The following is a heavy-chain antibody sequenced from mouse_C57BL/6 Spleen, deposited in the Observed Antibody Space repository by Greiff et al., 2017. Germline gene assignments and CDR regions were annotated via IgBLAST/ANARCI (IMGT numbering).Heavy chain of an antibody. V-gene: IGHV7-1*01. CDR2: SRNKANDYTT. CDR3: ARAYDGEPYWYFDV. CDR1: GFTFSDFY. Sequence: EVQRVESGGGLVQSGRSLRLSCATSGFTFSDFYMEWVRQAPGKGLEWIAASRNKANDYTTEYSASVKGRFIVSRDTSQSILYLQMNALRAEDTAIYYCARAYDGEPYWYFDVWGTGTTVTVSS. J-gene: IGHJ1*03. D-gene: IGHD2-14*01.